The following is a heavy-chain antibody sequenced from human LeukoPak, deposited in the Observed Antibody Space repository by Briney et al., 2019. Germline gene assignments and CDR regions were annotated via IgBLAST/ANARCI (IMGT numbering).Heavy chain of an antibody. CDR3: ARTPYSSSWDLDY. J-gene: IGHJ4*02. D-gene: IGHD6-13*01. V-gene: IGHV3-21*01. CDR1: RFTFRTYS. CDR2: ISSSSSYI. Sequence: GGSLRLSCAASRFTFRTYSMNWVRQAPGKGLEWVSSISSSSSYIYYADSVKGRFTISRDNAKNSLYLQMNSLRAEDTAVYYCARTPYSSSWDLDYWGQGTLVTVSS.